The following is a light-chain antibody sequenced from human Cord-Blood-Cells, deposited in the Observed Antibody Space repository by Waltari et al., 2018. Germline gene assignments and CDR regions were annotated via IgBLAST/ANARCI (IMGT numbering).Light chain of an antibody. V-gene: IGKV1-27*01. CDR1: QAISNY. CDR3: QKYNSAPWT. Sequence: DIQMTQSPSSLSASVADRVTITCRASQAISNYLAWYQQKPGKVPKLLIYASSTLQSGVPSRFSGSGSGKDFTLTISSLQPEDVATYYCQKYNSAPWTFGQGTKVEIK. CDR2: ASS. J-gene: IGKJ1*01.